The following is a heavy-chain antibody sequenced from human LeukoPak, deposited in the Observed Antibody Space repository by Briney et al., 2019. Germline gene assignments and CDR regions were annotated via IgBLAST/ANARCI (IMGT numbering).Heavy chain of an antibody. CDR2: ISWNSGTI. J-gene: IGHJ6*03. Sequence: GGSLRLSCAASGFRFDGYAMHWVRQAPGKGLEWVSGISWNSGTIAYADSVKGRFTISRDDAKNSLYLQMNSLRAEDTALYYCAKDIAPAVFYYMDVWGKGTTVIVPS. CDR1: GFRFDGYA. V-gene: IGHV3-9*01. CDR3: AKDIAPAVFYYMDV.